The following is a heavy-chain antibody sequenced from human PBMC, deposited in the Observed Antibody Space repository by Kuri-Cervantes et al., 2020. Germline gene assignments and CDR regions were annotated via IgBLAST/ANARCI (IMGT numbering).Heavy chain of an antibody. J-gene: IGHJ4*02. CDR3: ARGASGSSFDY. V-gene: IGHV3-7*01. CDR2: IKQDGSEK. CDR1: GFTFSSYW. D-gene: IGHD1-26*01. Sequence: GESLKISCAASGFTFSSYWMSWVRQAPGKGLEWVANIKQDGSEKYYVDSVKGRFTISRDNAKNSLYLQMNSLRAEDTAVYYCARGASGSSFDYWGQGTLVTVSS.